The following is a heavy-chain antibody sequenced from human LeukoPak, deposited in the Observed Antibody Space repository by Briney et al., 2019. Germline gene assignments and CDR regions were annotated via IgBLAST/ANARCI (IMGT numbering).Heavy chain of an antibody. V-gene: IGHV3-7*01. D-gene: IGHD2-2*01. J-gene: IGHJ4*02. CDR1: GFTFSRFG. Sequence: GGSLRLSCAASGFTFSRFGMSWVRQAPGKGLEWVANIKQDGGGKDYVDSVKGRFTISRDNAKSSLYLQMNSLSAEDTAVYYCARGGYCSSTSCYCDYWGQGALVSVSS. CDR3: ARGGYCSSTSCYCDY. CDR2: IKQDGGGK.